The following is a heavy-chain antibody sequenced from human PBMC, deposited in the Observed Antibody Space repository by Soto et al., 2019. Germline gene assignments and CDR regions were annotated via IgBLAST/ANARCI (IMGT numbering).Heavy chain of an antibody. CDR2: IKSKTDGGTT. CDR1: GFTFSNAW. D-gene: IGHD6-19*01. Sequence: LRLSFAASGFTFSNAWMSWVRQAPGKLLEWVGRIKSKTDGGTTDYAAPVKGRFTISRDDSKNTLYLQMNSLKTEDTAVYYCTTDRLRQWLDLGNFHLWGRGTLVTLSS. J-gene: IGHJ2*01. CDR3: TTDRLRQWLDLGNFHL. V-gene: IGHV3-15*01.